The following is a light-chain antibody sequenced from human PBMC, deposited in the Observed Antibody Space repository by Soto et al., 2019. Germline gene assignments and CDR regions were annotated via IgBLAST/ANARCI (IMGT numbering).Light chain of an antibody. CDR1: SSDVGGYNY. Sequence: QSALTQPRSVSGSPGQSVTISCTGTSSDVGGYNYVSWYQQHPGKAPKLMIYDVSKRPSGVTDRFSGSKSGNTASLTISGLQAEDEADYYCCSYAGSYTFVVFGGGTQLTVL. CDR3: CSYAGSYTFVV. CDR2: DVS. J-gene: IGLJ2*01. V-gene: IGLV2-11*01.